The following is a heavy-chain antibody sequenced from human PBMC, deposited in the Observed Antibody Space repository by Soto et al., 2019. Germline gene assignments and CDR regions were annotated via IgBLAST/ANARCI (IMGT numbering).Heavy chain of an antibody. CDR1: GFTFSSYD. Sequence: GGSLRLSCGASGFTFSSYDMHWVRQVTGKGLEWVSGVGTAGDTYYPASVKGRFTTSRDNAKNSLYLQMNSLRAGDTAVYYCARDGAAGGMDVWGQGTTVTVSS. CDR2: VGTAGDT. D-gene: IGHD1-26*01. J-gene: IGHJ6*02. V-gene: IGHV3-13*01. CDR3: ARDGAAGGMDV.